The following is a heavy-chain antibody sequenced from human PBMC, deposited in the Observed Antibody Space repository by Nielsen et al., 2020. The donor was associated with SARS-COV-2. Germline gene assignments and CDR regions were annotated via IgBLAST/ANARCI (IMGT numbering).Heavy chain of an antibody. D-gene: IGHD6-19*01. J-gene: IGHJ6*02. Sequence: SETLSLTCTVSGGSISSSSYYWGWIRQPPGKGLEWIGSIYYSGSTYYNPSLKSRVTISVDTSKNQFSLKLSSVTAADTAVYYCARDRIAVAGTYYYGMDVWGQGTTVTVSS. V-gene: IGHV4-39*02. CDR1: GGSISSSSYY. CDR3: ARDRIAVAGTYYYGMDV. CDR2: IYYSGST.